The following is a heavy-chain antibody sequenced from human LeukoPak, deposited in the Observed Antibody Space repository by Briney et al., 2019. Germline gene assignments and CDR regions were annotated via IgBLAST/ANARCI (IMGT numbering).Heavy chain of an antibody. V-gene: IGHV3-30*02. Sequence: GGSLRLSCAASGFTFSSYGMHWVRQAPGKGLEWVAFIRYDGSNKYYADSVKGRSTISRDNAKNSLYLQMNSLRVEDTAVYYCARPSYNSGSFFDYWGQGSLVTVS. CDR2: IRYDGSNK. J-gene: IGHJ4*02. CDR3: ARPSYNSGSFFDY. D-gene: IGHD3-10*01. CDR1: GFTFSSYG.